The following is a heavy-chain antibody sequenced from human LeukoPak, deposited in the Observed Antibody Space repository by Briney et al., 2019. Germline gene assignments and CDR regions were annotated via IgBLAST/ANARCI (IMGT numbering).Heavy chain of an antibody. CDR3: ARVFAQLSEGWFDP. CDR1: GYTFAGYY. CDR2: INPNSGGT. D-gene: IGHD2-2*01. Sequence: ASVKVSCKASGYTFAGYYMHWVRQAPGQGLEWMGWINPNSGGTNYAQKFQGRVTMTGDTSISTAYMELSGLRSDDTAVYYCARVFAQLSEGWFDPWGQGTLVTVSS. J-gene: IGHJ5*02. V-gene: IGHV1-2*02.